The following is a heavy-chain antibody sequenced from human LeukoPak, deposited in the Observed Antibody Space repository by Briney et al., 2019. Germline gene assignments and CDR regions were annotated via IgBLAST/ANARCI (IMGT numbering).Heavy chain of an antibody. J-gene: IGHJ4*02. D-gene: IGHD3-10*01. V-gene: IGHV4-59*08. CDR3: ATRGY. CDR1: GGSISSDY. Sequence: PSETLSLTCTVSGGSISSDYWQWIRQPTGKGLEWIGYIYNSGSNNYNPSLKSRVTMSIDTSKNQFSLKLTSVTAADTAVYYCATRGYWGQGTLVTVSS. CDR2: IYNSGSN.